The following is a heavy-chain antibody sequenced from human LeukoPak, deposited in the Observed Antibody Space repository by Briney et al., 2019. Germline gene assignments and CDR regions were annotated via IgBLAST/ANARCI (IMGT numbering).Heavy chain of an antibody. J-gene: IGHJ6*03. CDR2: IITIFGIA. Sequence: ASVKVSCKASGGTFTSYAICWVRQAPGQGLEWMGVIITIFGIANYAQKFQGRVTITTDESTSTAYMELSSVRSEDTAVYYCARAPGYCSSTSCYHYYYYYMDVGGEKTTVSVSS. V-gene: IGHV1-69*05. D-gene: IGHD2-2*01. CDR1: GGTFTSYA. CDR3: ARAPGYCSSTSCYHYYYYYMDV.